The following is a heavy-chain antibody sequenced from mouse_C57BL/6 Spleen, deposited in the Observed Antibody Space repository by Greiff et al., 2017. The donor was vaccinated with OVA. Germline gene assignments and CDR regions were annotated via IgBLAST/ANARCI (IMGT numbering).Heavy chain of an antibody. CDR3: ARGVGLRRDRHYAMDY. CDR1: GYTFTSYW. CDR2: INPSNGGT. Sequence: QVQLQQPGTELVKPGASVKLSCKASGYTFTSYWMHWVKQRPGQGLEWIGNINPSNGGTNYNEKFKSKATLTVDKSSSTAYMQRSSRTSEDAAVYYCARGVGLRRDRHYAMDYWGQGTSVTVSS. D-gene: IGHD2-4*01. J-gene: IGHJ4*01. V-gene: IGHV1-53*01.